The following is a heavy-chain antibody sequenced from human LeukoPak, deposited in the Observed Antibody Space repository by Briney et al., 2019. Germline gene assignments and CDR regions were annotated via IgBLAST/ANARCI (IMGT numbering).Heavy chain of an antibody. Sequence: PGGSLRLSCAASGFTFSSSALSWVRQAPGKGLEWVSNISGSGSGGSTYYADSVKGRFTISRDNAKNSLYLQMNSLRAEDTAVYYCASSTSCYFGCNFDPWGQGTLVTVSS. CDR1: GFTFSSSA. D-gene: IGHD2-2*01. CDR3: ASSTSCYFGCNFDP. CDR2: ISGSGSGGST. V-gene: IGHV3-23*01. J-gene: IGHJ5*02.